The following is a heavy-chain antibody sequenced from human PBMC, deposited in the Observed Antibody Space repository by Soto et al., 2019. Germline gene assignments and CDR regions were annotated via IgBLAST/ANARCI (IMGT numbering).Heavy chain of an antibody. D-gene: IGHD2-2*01. CDR1: GFTFSSYS. Sequence: GGSLRFSCAASGFTFSSYSTNWVRQAPGKGLEWVSYISSSSSTIYYADSVKGRFTISRDNAKNSLYLQMNSLRAEDTAVYYCAREPSYCSSTSCYPTLFDYWGQGTLVTVSS. J-gene: IGHJ4*02. CDR2: ISSSSSTI. CDR3: AREPSYCSSTSCYPTLFDY. V-gene: IGHV3-48*01.